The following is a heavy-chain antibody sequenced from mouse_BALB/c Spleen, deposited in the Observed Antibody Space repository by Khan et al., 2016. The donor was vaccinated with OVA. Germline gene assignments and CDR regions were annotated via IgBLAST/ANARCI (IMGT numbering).Heavy chain of an antibody. CDR1: GFSLTDYA. J-gene: IGHJ4*01. Sequence: QVQLKQSGPGLVAPSQSLSITCTVSGFSLTDYAVSLIRQPPGKGLEWLGVIWVSGSKYYNSILKPRLSISKDNFKSQVFLMMNSLQADDTAMYYCARDPPYYSMDYWGQGTSVTVSS. CDR3: ARDPPYYSMDY. CDR2: IWVSGSK. V-gene: IGHV2-6-5*01.